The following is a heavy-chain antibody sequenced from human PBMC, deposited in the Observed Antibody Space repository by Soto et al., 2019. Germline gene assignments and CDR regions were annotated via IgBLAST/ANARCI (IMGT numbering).Heavy chain of an antibody. J-gene: IGHJ6*02. CDR3: ARDPGRAAYHLLYYYYYGMDV. D-gene: IGHD2-2*01. Sequence: ASVKVSCKASGYTFTSYGISWVRQAPGQGLEWMGWISAYNGNTNYAQKLQGRVTMTTDTSTSTAYMGLRSLRSDDTAVYYCARDPGRAAYHLLYYYYYGMDVWGQGTTVTVSS. V-gene: IGHV1-18*04. CDR2: ISAYNGNT. CDR1: GYTFTSYG.